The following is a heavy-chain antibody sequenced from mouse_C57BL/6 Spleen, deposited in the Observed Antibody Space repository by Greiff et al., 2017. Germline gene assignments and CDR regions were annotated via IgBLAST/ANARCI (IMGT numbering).Heavy chain of an antibody. CDR3: ASPTGTNYYAMDY. V-gene: IGHV1-82*01. D-gene: IGHD4-1*02. Sequence: QVHVKQSGPELVKPGASVKISCKASGYAFSSSWMNWVKQRPGKGLEWIGRIYPGDGDTNYNGKFKGKATLTADKSSSTAYMQLSSLTSEDSAVYFCASPTGTNYYAMDYWGQGTSVTVSS. CDR2: IYPGDGDT. CDR1: GYAFSSSW. J-gene: IGHJ4*01.